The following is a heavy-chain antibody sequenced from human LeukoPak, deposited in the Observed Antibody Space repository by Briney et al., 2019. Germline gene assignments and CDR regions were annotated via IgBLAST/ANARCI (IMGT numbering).Heavy chain of an antibody. J-gene: IGHJ5*02. D-gene: IGHD3-16*01. CDR1: GGSFSGYY. CDR2: INHSGST. CDR3: ARGLDLWPHRWFDP. Sequence: SETLSVTCAVYGGSFSGYYWSWIRQPPGNGLEWIGEINHSGSTNYNPSLKSRVTISVDTSKNQFSLKLSSVTAADTAVYYCARGLDLWPHRWFDPWGQGTLVTVSS. V-gene: IGHV4-34*01.